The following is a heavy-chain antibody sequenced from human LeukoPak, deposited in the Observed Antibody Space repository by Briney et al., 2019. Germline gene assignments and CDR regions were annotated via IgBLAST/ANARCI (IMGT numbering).Heavy chain of an antibody. CDR2: IKQDGSEK. J-gene: IGHJ4*02. Sequence: GGSLRLSCAASGFTFSNAWMTWVRQAPGKGLEWVGNIKQDGSEKYYVDSVKGRFTISRDNAKNSLYLQMNSLRAEDTAVYYCARLYCSGGSCYRMIFDYWGQGTLVTVSS. D-gene: IGHD2-15*01. V-gene: IGHV3-7*01. CDR3: ARLYCSGGSCYRMIFDY. CDR1: GFTFSNAW.